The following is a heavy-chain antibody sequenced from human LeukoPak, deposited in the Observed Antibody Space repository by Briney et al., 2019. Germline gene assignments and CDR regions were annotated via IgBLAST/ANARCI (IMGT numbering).Heavy chain of an antibody. CDR2: ISSSGGNT. V-gene: IGHV3-23*01. D-gene: IGHD3-10*01. J-gene: IGHJ4*02. CDR1: GFTFSSYA. CDR3: AKEGKLFDY. Sequence: PGGSLRLSCAASGFTFSSYAMSWVRQAPGKGLEWVSSISSSGGNTYYADSVKGRFTISRDNSKNTLSLQMNSLRAEDTALYYCAKEGKLFDYWGQGTLVTVSS.